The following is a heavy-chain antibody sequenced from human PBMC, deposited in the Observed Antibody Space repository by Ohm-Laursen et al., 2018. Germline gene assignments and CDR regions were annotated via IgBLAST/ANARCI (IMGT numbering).Heavy chain of an antibody. V-gene: IGHV4-4*07. D-gene: IGHD4-17*01. Sequence: GTLSLTCTVSGASINNYCWNWIRQPAGKGLEWIGRIHFSESTRYNPSLQGRVTISLDTSNQQFSLKLTSVTAADTAVYYCARGDFGDYNWFDPWGQGTRITVSS. CDR3: ARGDFGDYNWFDP. CDR1: GASINNYC. J-gene: IGHJ5*02. CDR2: IHFSEST.